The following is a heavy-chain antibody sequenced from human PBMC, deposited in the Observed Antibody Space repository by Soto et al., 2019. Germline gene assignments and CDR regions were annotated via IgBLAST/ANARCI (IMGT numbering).Heavy chain of an antibody. CDR3: ARDGGPGGIAAPLSAFDI. D-gene: IGHD6-6*01. J-gene: IGHJ3*02. CDR2: IYHSGST. CDR1: SGSISSSNW. V-gene: IGHV4-4*02. Sequence: SETLSLTCAVSSGSISSSNWWSWVRQPPGKGLEWIGEIYHSGSTNYNPSLKSRVTISVDKSKNQFSLKLSSVTAADTAVYYCARDGGPGGIAAPLSAFDIWGQGTMVTVSS.